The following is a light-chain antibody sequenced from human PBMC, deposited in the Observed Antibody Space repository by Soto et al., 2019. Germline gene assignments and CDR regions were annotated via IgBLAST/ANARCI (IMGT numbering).Light chain of an antibody. CDR2: DVN. Sequence: QSALTQPRSVSGSPGQSVTISCTGTSSVVGGFNSVSWYQRHPGKAPKLMIYDVNKRPSGVPDRFSGSKSGSTASLTISGLQAEDEADYYCCSYAGSYSYDFATGTKVTVL. V-gene: IGLV2-11*01. J-gene: IGLJ1*01. CDR3: CSYAGSYSYD. CDR1: SSVVGGFNS.